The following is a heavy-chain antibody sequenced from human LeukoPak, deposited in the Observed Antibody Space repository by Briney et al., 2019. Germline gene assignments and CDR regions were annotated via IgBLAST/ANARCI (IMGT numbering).Heavy chain of an antibody. CDR2: ISSSSSYI. CDR1: GFTFSSYS. CDR3: ARADWDTAMIDY. V-gene: IGHV3-21*01. D-gene: IGHD5-18*01. Sequence: PGGSLRLSCAASGFTFSSYSMSWVRQAPGKGLESVSSISSSSSYIYYADSVKGRFTISRDNAKNSLYLQMNSLRAEDTAVYYCARADWDTAMIDYWGQGTLVTVSS. J-gene: IGHJ4*02.